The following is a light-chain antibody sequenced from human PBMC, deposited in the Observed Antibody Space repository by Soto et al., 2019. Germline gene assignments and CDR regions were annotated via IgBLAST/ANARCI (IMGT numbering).Light chain of an antibody. CDR2: DAS. V-gene: IGKV3-11*01. CDR1: QSVSTY. J-gene: IGKJ2*01. Sequence: EVVLTQSPATLSLSPGERATLSCRASQSVSTYLAWYQQKPGQPPRLLIYDASNRATDIPARFSGSGSGTDFTLTISGLEPEDFAVYYCQQRSNWPLGYTFGQGTKLEIK. CDR3: QQRSNWPLGYT.